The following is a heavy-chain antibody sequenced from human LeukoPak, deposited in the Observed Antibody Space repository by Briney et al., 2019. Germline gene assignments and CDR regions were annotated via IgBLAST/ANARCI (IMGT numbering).Heavy chain of an antibody. V-gene: IGHV4-34*01. CDR1: GGSFSGYN. Sequence: SETLSLTRAVYGGSFSGYNWNWIRQPPGKGLEWIGSIYHSGSTYYNPSLKSRVTISVDTSKNQFSLKLSSVTAADTAAYYCASLLNYDFWSGYSDYFDYWGQGTLVTVSS. D-gene: IGHD3-3*01. J-gene: IGHJ4*02. CDR3: ASLLNYDFWSGYSDYFDY. CDR2: IYHSGST.